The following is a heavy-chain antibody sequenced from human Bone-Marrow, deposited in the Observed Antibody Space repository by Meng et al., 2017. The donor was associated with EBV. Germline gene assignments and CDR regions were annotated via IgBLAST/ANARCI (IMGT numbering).Heavy chain of an antibody. V-gene: IGHV1-8*01. Sequence: QVQLVQSGAEVKKPGASVTVSCKASGYPFTRYDINWVRQAPGQGLEWMGWMNPDSGDTGYVQKFQGRVTMTRNISINTAYMDLSSLRSEDTAVYYCASESGRGYTPDYWGRGTLVTVSS. J-gene: IGHJ4*02. D-gene: IGHD3-10*01. CDR2: MNPDSGDT. CDR1: GYPFTRYD. CDR3: ASESGRGYTPDY.